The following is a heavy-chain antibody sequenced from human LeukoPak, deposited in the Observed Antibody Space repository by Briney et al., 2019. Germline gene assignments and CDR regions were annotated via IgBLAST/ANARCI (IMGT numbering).Heavy chain of an antibody. CDR2: IYTSGST. Sequence: SETLSLTCTVSGGSISSYYWSWIRQPAGKGLEWIGRIYTSGSTNYNPSLKSRVTMSVDTSKNQFSLKLSSVTAADTAVYYCARDGRRDGYNYAFDTWGQGTMVTVSS. D-gene: IGHD5-24*01. J-gene: IGHJ3*02. CDR1: GGSISSYY. V-gene: IGHV4-4*07. CDR3: ARDGRRDGYNYAFDT.